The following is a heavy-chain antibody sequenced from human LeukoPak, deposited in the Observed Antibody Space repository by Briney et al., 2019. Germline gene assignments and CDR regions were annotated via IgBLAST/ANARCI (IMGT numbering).Heavy chain of an antibody. V-gene: IGHV1-8*01. CDR1: GYTFTSYD. D-gene: IGHD3-10*01. CDR3: ARAERDYYGSGSPYLGMDV. Sequence: GASVKVSCKASGYTFTSYDINWARQATGQGLEWMGWMNPNSGNTGYAQKFQGRVTMTRNTSISTAYMELSSLRSEDTAVYYCARAERDYYGSGSPYLGMDVWGQGTTVTVSS. CDR2: MNPNSGNT. J-gene: IGHJ6*02.